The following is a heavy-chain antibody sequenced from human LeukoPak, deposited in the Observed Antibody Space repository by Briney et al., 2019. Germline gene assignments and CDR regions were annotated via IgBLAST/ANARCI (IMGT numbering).Heavy chain of an antibody. CDR3: AKDPDYSGSYPDSS. CDR2: IWYDGSNK. CDR1: GFTFSSYG. D-gene: IGHD1-26*01. Sequence: GGSLRLSCAASGFTFSSYGMHWVRQAPGKGLEWVAVIWYDGSNKYYADSVKGRFTISRDNSKNTLYLQMNSLRAEDTAVYYCAKDPDYSGSYPDSSWGQGTLVTVSS. V-gene: IGHV3-33*06. J-gene: IGHJ5*02.